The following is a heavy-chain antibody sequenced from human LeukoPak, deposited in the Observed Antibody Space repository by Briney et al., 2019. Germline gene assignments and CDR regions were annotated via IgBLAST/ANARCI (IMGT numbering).Heavy chain of an antibody. CDR2: INHSGST. D-gene: IGHD3-10*01. V-gene: IGHV4-34*01. J-gene: IGHJ4*02. CDR3: ARPYGSGYYYFDY. CDR1: GGSFSGYY. Sequence: SETLSLTCAVYGGSFSGYYWGWIRQPPGKGLEWIGEINHSGSTDYNPSLKSRVTISVDTSKNQFSLKLSSVTAADTAVYYCARPYGSGYYYFDYWGQGTLVTVSS.